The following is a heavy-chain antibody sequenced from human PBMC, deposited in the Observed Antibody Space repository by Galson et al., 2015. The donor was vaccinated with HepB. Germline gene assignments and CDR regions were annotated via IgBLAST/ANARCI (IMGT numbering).Heavy chain of an antibody. CDR3: ARGVLPPALDY. CDR2: IIPNSGGT. D-gene: IGHD2-2*01. Sequence: SVKVSCKASGYTFSVYHIHWVRQAPGQGLEWMGWIIPNSGGTTYSQKFQGRVTMTRDTSINTAYMELSSLRSDDAAVYYCARGVLPPALDYWGQGTLVTVSS. J-gene: IGHJ4*02. CDR1: GYTFSVYH. V-gene: IGHV1-2*02.